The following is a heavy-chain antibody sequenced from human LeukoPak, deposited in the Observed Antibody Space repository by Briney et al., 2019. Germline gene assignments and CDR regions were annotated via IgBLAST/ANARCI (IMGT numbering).Heavy chain of an antibody. Sequence: GGSLRLSCAGSGFTFSSYYMAWVRQAPGKGLEWVANIKQDGGEKYYLGSVKGRFTISRDNAKNSLYLQLNSLRVEDTAVYFCAGGFGFLIESWGQGTLVTVSS. CDR1: GFTFSSYY. J-gene: IGHJ4*02. CDR2: IKQDGGEK. D-gene: IGHD3-16*01. CDR3: AGGFGFLIES. V-gene: IGHV3-7*04.